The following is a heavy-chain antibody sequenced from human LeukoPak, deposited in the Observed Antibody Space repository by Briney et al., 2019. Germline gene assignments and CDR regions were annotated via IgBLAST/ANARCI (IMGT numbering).Heavy chain of an antibody. V-gene: IGHV3-15*01. J-gene: IGHJ4*02. Sequence: PGGSLKLSCAASGFTFSNAWMSWVRQAPGQGLEWVGRINSKTDGGTTDYAEPEKGRFTISRDDSKNTLYLQMNSLKTEDTAVYYCTTDLHPPGVPAAMVGSYYFDYWGQGTLVSVSS. CDR3: TTDLHPPGVPAAMVGSYYFDY. CDR2: INSKTDGGTT. D-gene: IGHD2-2*01. CDR1: GFTFSNAW.